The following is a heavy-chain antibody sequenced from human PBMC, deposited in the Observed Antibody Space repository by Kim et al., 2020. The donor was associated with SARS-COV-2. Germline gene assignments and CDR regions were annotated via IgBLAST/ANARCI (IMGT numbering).Heavy chain of an antibody. CDR3: AKVQWELLGYYYYGMDV. CDR2: ISGSGGST. CDR1: GFTFSSYA. V-gene: IGHV3-23*01. Sequence: GGSLRLSCAASGFTFSSYAMSWVRQAPGKGLEWVSAISGSGGSTYYADSVKGRFTISRDNSKNTLYLQMNSLRAEDTAVYYCAKVQWELLGYYYYGMDVWGQGTTVTVSS. D-gene: IGHD1-26*01. J-gene: IGHJ6*02.